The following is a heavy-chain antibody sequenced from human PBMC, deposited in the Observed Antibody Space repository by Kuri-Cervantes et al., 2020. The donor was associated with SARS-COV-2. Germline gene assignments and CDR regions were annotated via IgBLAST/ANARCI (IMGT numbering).Heavy chain of an antibody. V-gene: IGHV1-18*04. J-gene: IGHJ6*02. D-gene: IGHD6-13*01. CDR3: ATWQQLVPYYGMDV. CDR1: GYTFTTYK. CDR2: ISAYNGNT. Sequence: ASVKVSCKASGYTFTTYKMHWVRQAPGQGLGWMGWISAYNGNTNYAQKLQGRVTMTTDTSTSTAYMELRSLRSDDTAVYYCATWQQLVPYYGMDVWGQGTTVTVSS.